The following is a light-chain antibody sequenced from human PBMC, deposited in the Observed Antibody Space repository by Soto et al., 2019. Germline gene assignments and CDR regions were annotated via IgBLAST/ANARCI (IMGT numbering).Light chain of an antibody. CDR3: NSYTNTAARV. CDR1: SXDVGAYDY. CDR2: EIN. V-gene: IGLV2-8*01. Sequence: QSVLTQPPSASGSPGQSVTISCTGTSXDVGAYDYVSWYQQHPGKAPKLMIYEINKRPSGVPDRFSGSKSGNTASLTVSGLQAEDEADYYCNSYTNTAARVFGTGTKVTVL. J-gene: IGLJ1*01.